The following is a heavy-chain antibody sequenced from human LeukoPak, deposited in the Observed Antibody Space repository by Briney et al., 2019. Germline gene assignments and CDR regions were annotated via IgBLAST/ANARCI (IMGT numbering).Heavy chain of an antibody. D-gene: IGHD3-9*01. CDR3: ARMADWPWAYFDY. CDR2: MYHSGNT. Sequence: SETLSLTCAVSGYSITSGYYWGWIRQPPGKALEWITSMYHSGNTYYNPSLKSRVTISIDTSKKQLSLKLSSVTAADTAVYYCARMADWPWAYFDYWGQGNLVTVSS. CDR1: GYSITSGYY. J-gene: IGHJ4*02. V-gene: IGHV4-38-2*01.